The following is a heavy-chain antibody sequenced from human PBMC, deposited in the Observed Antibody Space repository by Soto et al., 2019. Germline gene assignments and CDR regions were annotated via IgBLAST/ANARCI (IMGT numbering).Heavy chain of an antibody. J-gene: IGHJ4*02. V-gene: IGHV5-51*01. Sequence: GESLKISCKVSGYSFPSFWICWVRQMPWKGLEWLGSIYPGDSETRYSPSFQGEVTISADKSITTAYLHWSSLRASDTATYYCVKQHPLDSRAWHNWGQGTLVTVSS. CDR1: GYSFPSFW. CDR3: VKQHPLDSRAWHN. D-gene: IGHD6-19*01. CDR2: IYPGDSET.